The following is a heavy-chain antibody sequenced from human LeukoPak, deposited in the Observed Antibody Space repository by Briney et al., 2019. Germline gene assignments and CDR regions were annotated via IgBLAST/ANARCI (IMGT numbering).Heavy chain of an antibody. Sequence: ASVKVSCKASGYTFTSYAMNWVRQAPGQGLEWMGWINTNTGNPTYAQGFTGRFVFSLDTSVSTAYLQISSLKAEDTAVYYCARDLEWELRSYYFDYWGQGTLGTVSS. D-gene: IGHD1-26*01. J-gene: IGHJ4*02. CDR1: GYTFTSYA. CDR3: ARDLEWELRSYYFDY. CDR2: INTNTGNP. V-gene: IGHV7-4-1*02.